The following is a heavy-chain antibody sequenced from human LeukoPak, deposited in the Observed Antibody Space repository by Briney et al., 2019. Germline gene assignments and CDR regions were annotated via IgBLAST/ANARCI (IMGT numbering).Heavy chain of an antibody. D-gene: IGHD3-10*02. V-gene: IGHV3-21*01. CDR3: ARGLFARGNWFDP. Sequence: PGGSLRLSCAASGFTFSSYSMNWGRQAPRKGLEWGSSISSSSSYIYYADSVKGRFTISRDNAKNSLYLQMNSLRAEDTAVYYCARGLFARGNWFDPWGQGTLVTVSS. CDR2: ISSSSSYI. J-gene: IGHJ5*02. CDR1: GFTFSSYS.